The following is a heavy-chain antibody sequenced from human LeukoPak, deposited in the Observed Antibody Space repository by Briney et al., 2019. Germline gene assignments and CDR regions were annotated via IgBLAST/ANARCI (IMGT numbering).Heavy chain of an antibody. CDR2: IYFSGST. J-gene: IGHJ4*02. V-gene: IGHV4-31*11. Sequence: SQTLSLTCAVSGASISSAGYYWTWIRQHPEKGLEWIGFIYFSGSTHYNPSLKSRVTISKDTSKNQFSLNLSSVTAADTAVYYCASRYCGGGSCYFYFDFWGQGTLVTVSS. D-gene: IGHD2-15*01. CDR3: ASRYCGGGSCYFYFDF. CDR1: GASISSAGYY.